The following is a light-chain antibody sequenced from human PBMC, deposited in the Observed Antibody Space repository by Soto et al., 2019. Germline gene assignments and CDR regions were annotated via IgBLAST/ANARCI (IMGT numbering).Light chain of an antibody. V-gene: IGKV3-11*01. Sequence: EIVMTQSPATLSVSPGQRATLSCRASQTIYSNVAWYQQRPGQAPRLLIYDASNRATDIPARFSGSGSGTDFTLTISSLEPEDFAVYYCQQRSNWPLTFGGGTKVDIK. CDR2: DAS. CDR1: QTIYSN. J-gene: IGKJ4*01. CDR3: QQRSNWPLT.